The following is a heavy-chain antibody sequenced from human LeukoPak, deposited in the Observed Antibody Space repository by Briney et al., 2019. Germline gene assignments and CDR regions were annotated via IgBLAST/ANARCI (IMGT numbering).Heavy chain of an antibody. D-gene: IGHD3-3*01. J-gene: IGHJ4*02. CDR2: IYHSGST. CDR3: ARVEIFGVVIIDY. Sequence: SETLSLTCIVSGDFISSSRYYWGWIRQPPGKGLEWIGSIYHSGSTYYNPSLKSRVTISVDTSKNQFSLKLSSVTAADTAVYYCARVEIFGVVIIDYWGQGTLVTVSS. CDR1: GDFISSSRYY. V-gene: IGHV4-39*07.